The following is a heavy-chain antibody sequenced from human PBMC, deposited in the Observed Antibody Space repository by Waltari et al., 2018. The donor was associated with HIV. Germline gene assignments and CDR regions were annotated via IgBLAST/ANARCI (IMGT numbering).Heavy chain of an antibody. J-gene: IGHJ5*02. CDR1: GDAVSSGGYY. D-gene: IGHD5-18*01. CDR2: IYYSGST. Sequence: QVQLQESGPGLVKPSETLSLIRTVPGDAVSSGGYYWSWIRQSPGKRLEWIGHIYYSGSTKYNLSLKSRVTISVDMSKNQFSLKLNSVTAVDTAVYYCARAGVDTTMANWFDPWGQGTLVTVSS. V-gene: IGHV4-61*08. CDR3: ARAGVDTTMANWFDP.